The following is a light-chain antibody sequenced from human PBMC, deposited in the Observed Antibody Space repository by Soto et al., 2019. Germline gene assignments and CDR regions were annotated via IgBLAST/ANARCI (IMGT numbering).Light chain of an antibody. CDR1: HSLSSTY. Sequence: EIVLTQSPYTLSLSPGERATLSCRASHSLSSTYLAWYQQKPGQAPRLLIYGASNRATGIPDRFSGSGSGTDFTLTINRQEQEDSAVYYCQQYGSPFLPFGGGTKVDIK. J-gene: IGKJ4*01. CDR2: GAS. CDR3: QQYGSPFLP. V-gene: IGKV3-20*01.